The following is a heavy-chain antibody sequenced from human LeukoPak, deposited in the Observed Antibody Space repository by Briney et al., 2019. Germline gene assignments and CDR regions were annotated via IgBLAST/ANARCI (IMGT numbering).Heavy chain of an antibody. V-gene: IGHV3-23*01. D-gene: IGHD2-2*01. Sequence: GGSLRLSCAASGFTFSSYAMTWVRQAPGKGLDWVSGITSSGGNADYADSVKGRFTISRDNSKNTLYLQMNSLRAEDTAIYYCAKEITYCSRTSCYVYWYFDLWGRGTLVTVSS. J-gene: IGHJ2*01. CDR3: AKEITYCSRTSCYVYWYFDL. CDR1: GFTFSSYA. CDR2: ITSSGGNA.